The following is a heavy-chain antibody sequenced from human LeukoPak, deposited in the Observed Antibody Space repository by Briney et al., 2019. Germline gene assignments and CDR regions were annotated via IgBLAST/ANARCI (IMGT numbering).Heavy chain of an antibody. Sequence: SVKVSCKASGGTFSSYAISWVRQAPGQGLEWMGGIIPIFGTANYAQKFQGRVTITTDESTSTAYMELSSLRSEDTAVYYCARCAVDILTGHGWFDPWGQGTLVTVSS. CDR3: ARCAVDILTGHGWFDP. D-gene: IGHD3-9*01. J-gene: IGHJ5*02. V-gene: IGHV1-69*05. CDR1: GGTFSSYA. CDR2: IIPIFGTA.